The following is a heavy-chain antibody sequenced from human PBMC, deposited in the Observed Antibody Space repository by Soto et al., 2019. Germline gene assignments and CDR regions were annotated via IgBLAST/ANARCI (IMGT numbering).Heavy chain of an antibody. CDR3: TRDSSGYYWFDP. D-gene: IGHD3-22*01. CDR1: GFSISSGYF. Sequence: LSLTCAVSGFSISSGYFWGWIRQPPGKGPEWLGSIYHSGTTYYNPSVKGRVTISVDTSKNQFSLKMSSVTAADTAVYYCTRDSSGYYWFDPWGQGTLVTVSS. V-gene: IGHV4-38-2*02. J-gene: IGHJ5*02. CDR2: IYHSGTT.